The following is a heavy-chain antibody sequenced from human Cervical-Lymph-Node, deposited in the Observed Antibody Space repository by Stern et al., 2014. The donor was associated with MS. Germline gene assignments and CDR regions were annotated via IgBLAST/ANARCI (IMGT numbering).Heavy chain of an antibody. D-gene: IGHD3-22*01. CDR2: IYYSGRT. V-gene: IGHV4-39*01. CDR3: ARWAYSSGWYNWFDP. J-gene: IGHJ5*02. CDR1: GGSISSSSYY. Sequence: QLVESGPGLVKPSETLSLTCTVSGGSISSSSYYWGWIRQPPGKGLEWIGSIYYSGRTYYNPSLKSRVTISVDTSQNQVSLKLSSLTAADTAVYYCARWAYSSGWYNWFDPWGQGTLVTVSS.